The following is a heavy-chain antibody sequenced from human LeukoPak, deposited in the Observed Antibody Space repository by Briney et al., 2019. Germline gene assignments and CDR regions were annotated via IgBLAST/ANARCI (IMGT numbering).Heavy chain of an antibody. Sequence: SETLSLTCTVSGGSIRSYYWSWIRQPAGKGLESIGRIYTTGTTNYNPSLKSRVTMSVDVSKNQFSLRLSSVPAADSAVYYCARDGYTASYYSLDYWGQGIQVTVSS. V-gene: IGHV4-4*07. CDR3: ARDGYTASYYSLDY. J-gene: IGHJ4*02. CDR1: GGSIRSYY. D-gene: IGHD1-26*01. CDR2: IYTTGTT.